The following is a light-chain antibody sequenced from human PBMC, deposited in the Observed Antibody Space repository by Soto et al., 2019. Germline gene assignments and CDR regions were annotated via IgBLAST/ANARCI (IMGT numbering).Light chain of an antibody. Sequence: EIVVTQSPATLSVSPGERVTLSCRASQSVSSFLTWYQQKPGQAPRLLIYGVSTRATGVPARFSGSGSGTEFTLTISSLESEDFAVYYCQQYNNWPWTFGQGTKVDI. CDR2: GVS. J-gene: IGKJ1*01. CDR1: QSVSSF. V-gene: IGKV3-15*01. CDR3: QQYNNWPWT.